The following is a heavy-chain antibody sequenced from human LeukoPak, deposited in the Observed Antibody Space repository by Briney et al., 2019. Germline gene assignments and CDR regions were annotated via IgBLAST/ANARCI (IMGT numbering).Heavy chain of an antibody. Sequence: SETLSLTCAVYGGSFGGYYWGWIRQPPGKGLEWIGSIYHSENTYYNPSLKSRVTISVDTSKNQFSLKLSSVTAADTAMYYCARMYLGSKVVLASRYFDYWGQGTLVTVSS. V-gene: IGHV4-38-2*01. D-gene: IGHD3-3*02. CDR3: ARMYLGSKVVLASRYFDY. CDR2: IYHSENT. CDR1: GGSFGGYY. J-gene: IGHJ4*02.